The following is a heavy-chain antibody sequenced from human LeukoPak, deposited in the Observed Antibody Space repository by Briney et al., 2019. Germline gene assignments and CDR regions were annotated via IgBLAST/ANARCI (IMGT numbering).Heavy chain of an antibody. V-gene: IGHV3-23*01. CDR3: AKDGGLWVSAHWGDF. CDR2: ITTSDGNT. J-gene: IGHJ4*02. D-gene: IGHD7-27*01. Sequence: GGSLRLSCAASGFTFSSYTMSWVRQAPGKGLEWVSTITTSDGNTYYADSVKGRFTVSRDNSKNTLFLQMNSLRAEDTAVYYCAKDGGLWVSAHWGDFWGRGTLVTVSS. CDR1: GFTFSSYT.